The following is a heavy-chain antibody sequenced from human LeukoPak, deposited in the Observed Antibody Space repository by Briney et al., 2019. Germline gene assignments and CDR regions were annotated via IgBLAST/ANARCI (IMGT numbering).Heavy chain of an antibody. V-gene: IGHV3-33*05. D-gene: IGHD1-26*01. Sequence: GGSLRLSCAASGFTFSSYSMQWVRQTPGKGLEWVGIMSNSGENTFYGEAVKGRFTISRDNSQNTLYLQMNSLRAEDTAVYYCARRGAATDSFDIWGQGTMVTVSS. CDR3: ARRGAATDSFDI. J-gene: IGHJ3*02. CDR1: GFTFSSYS. CDR2: MSNSGENT.